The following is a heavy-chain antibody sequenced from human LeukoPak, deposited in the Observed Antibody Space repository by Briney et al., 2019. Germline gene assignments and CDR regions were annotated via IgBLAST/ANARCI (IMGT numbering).Heavy chain of an antibody. V-gene: IGHV1-8*01. J-gene: IGHJ4*02. Sequence: ASVKDSSKPSGYTSISYDINWVRQATGPGLEWMGWVNPNSGSTVYAQKFQGRVIMTRNTSISTAYMELSSLRSEDTAVYYCARRDSNGYYYYFDYWGQGTLVTVSS. CDR2: VNPNSGST. CDR1: GYTSISYD. D-gene: IGHD3-22*01. CDR3: ARRDSNGYYYYFDY.